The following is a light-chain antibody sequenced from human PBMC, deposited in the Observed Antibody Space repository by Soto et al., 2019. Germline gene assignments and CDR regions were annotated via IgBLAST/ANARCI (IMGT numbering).Light chain of an antibody. V-gene: IGLV2-14*01. CDR1: SSDVGGYNY. J-gene: IGLJ3*02. Sequence: QSALTQPASVSGSPGQSITISCTGTSSDVGGYNYVSWYQQHPGKAPKLMIYEVSNRPSGVSNRFSGSKSGTTASLTISGLQAEDEADYYCSSYTSSSTRVFGGGTKLTLL. CDR2: EVS. CDR3: SSYTSSSTRV.